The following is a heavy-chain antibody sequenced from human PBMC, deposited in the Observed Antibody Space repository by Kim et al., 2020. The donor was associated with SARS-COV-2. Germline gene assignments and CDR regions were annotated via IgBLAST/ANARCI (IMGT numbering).Heavy chain of an antibody. CDR1: GGSISSYY. CDR3: ASYGSGTNGGWFDP. V-gene: IGHV4-59*01. J-gene: IGHJ5*02. D-gene: IGHD3-10*01. Sequence: SETLSLTCTVSGGSISSYYWSWIRQPPGKGLEWIGYIYYSGSTNYNPSLKSRVTISVDTSKNQFSLKLSSVTAADTAVYYCASYGSGTNGGWFDPWGQGTLVTVSS. CDR2: IYYSGST.